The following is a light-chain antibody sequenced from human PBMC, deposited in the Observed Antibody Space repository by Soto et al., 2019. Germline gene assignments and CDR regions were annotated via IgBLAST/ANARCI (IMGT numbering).Light chain of an antibody. V-gene: IGKV3-11*01. CDR3: QQRSNWRVT. J-gene: IGKJ5*01. CDR2: DAS. CDR1: QSCSSAY. Sequence: EFVLTQSPGTLSLSPGERASLSGSASQSCSSAYLAWYQQKPGQAPRLLIYDASNRATGIPARFSGSGSGTDFTLTISSLEPEDFAVYYCQQRSNWRVTFGQGTRLEIK.